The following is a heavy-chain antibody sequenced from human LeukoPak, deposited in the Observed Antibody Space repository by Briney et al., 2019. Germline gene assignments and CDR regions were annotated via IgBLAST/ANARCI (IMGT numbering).Heavy chain of an antibody. Sequence: ASVKVSCKASGYTFTGYYMHWVRQAPGQGLEWMGWINPNSGGTNYAQKFQGRVTMTRDTSISTAYMELSRLRSDDTAVYYRARDFGGYPDYYYYMDVWGKGTTVTISS. D-gene: IGHD4-23*01. CDR1: GYTFTGYY. CDR3: ARDFGGYPDYYYYMDV. CDR2: INPNSGGT. V-gene: IGHV1-2*02. J-gene: IGHJ6*03.